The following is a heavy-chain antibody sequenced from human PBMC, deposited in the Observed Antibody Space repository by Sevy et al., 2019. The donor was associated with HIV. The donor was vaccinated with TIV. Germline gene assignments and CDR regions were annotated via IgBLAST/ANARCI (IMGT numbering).Heavy chain of an antibody. CDR3: ATHAGIAAAGRVFDY. J-gene: IGHJ4*02. Sequence: GGSLRLSCVASGFTFSDHYMEWVRQAPGKGLEWVGRTRNKGDGYTTEYAASVKGRFTMSRDESKNSLYVQMNSLKAEDTAVYYCATHAGIAAAGRVFDYWGQGTLVTVSS. CDR1: GFTFSDHY. D-gene: IGHD6-13*01. CDR2: TRNKGDGYTT. V-gene: IGHV3-72*01.